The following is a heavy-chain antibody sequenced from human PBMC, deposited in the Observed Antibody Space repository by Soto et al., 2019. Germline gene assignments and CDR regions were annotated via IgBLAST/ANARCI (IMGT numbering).Heavy chain of an antibody. V-gene: IGHV1-3*01. D-gene: IGHD1-26*01. CDR3: AVRGGSYDYFDY. Sequence: QVQLVQSGAEVKKPGASVKVSCKASGYTFTSYAMHWVRQAPGQRLEWMGWINAGNGNTKYSQKFQGRVTITRDTSASTAYMELSSLRSEDTAVYYCAVRGGSYDYFDYWGQGTLVTVSS. CDR2: INAGNGNT. J-gene: IGHJ4*02. CDR1: GYTFTSYA.